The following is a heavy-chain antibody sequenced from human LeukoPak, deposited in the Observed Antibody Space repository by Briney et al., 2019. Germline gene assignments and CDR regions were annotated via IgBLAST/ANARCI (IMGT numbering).Heavy chain of an antibody. J-gene: IGHJ5*02. D-gene: IGHD4-17*01. V-gene: IGHV1-2*02. CDR3: ARDGDDNGDYVLGWFDP. CDR2: INPNSGGT. CDR1: GYTFRDYH. Sequence: ASVKVSCKASGYTFRDYHMRWVRQAPGQGLEWMGWINPNSGGTMYAQKFQGRVAMTRDTSINTAYMELSRLTSDDTAVYYCARDGDDNGDYVLGWFDPWGQGTPVTVSS.